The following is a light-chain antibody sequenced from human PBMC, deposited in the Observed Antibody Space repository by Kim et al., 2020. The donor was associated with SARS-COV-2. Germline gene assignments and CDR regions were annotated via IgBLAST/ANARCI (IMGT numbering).Light chain of an antibody. Sequence: ASVGDRVTRTCRASQSISTYLNWYQQKPGTAPKLLIYAAPSLQSGVPSRCSGSGSGTDLTLTISSLQPEDFATYYCQQSYSTPWTFGQGTKVDIK. J-gene: IGKJ1*01. CDR3: QQSYSTPWT. CDR1: QSISTY. V-gene: IGKV1-39*01. CDR2: AAP.